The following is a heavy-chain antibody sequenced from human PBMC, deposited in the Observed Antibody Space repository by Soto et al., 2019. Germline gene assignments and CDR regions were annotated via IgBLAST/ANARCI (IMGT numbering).Heavy chain of an antibody. D-gene: IGHD3-10*01. J-gene: IGHJ4*02. CDR2: IYYSGNT. CDR3: ARAPRGNYGYPSYFDY. Sequence: PSETLSLTCTVSGGSISSDIHYWGWIRQPPGKGLEWIGTIYYSGNTHYNPSLRSRVTISMDTSKNQFSLRLSSVTAADTAVYYCARAPRGNYGYPSYFDYWGQGTLVTVSS. CDR1: GGSISSDIHY. V-gene: IGHV4-39*07.